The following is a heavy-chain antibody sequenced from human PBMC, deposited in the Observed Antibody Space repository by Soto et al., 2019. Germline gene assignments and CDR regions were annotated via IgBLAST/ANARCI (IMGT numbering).Heavy chain of an antibody. Sequence: EVQLVESGGGLVKPGGSLRLSCAASGFTFSSYSMNWVRQAPGKGLEWVSSISSSSSYIYYADSVKGRFTISRDNAKNSLYLQMNSLRAEDTAVYYCARDSGYDLALDYWGQGTLVTVSS. CDR1: GFTFSSYS. V-gene: IGHV3-21*01. J-gene: IGHJ4*02. D-gene: IGHD5-12*01. CDR2: ISSSSSYI. CDR3: ARDSGYDLALDY.